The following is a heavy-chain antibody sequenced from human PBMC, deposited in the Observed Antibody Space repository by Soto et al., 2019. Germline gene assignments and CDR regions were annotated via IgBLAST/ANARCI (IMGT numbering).Heavy chain of an antibody. CDR1: GGSISSYY. Sequence: QVQLQESGPGLVKPSETLSLTCTVSGGSISSYYWSWIRQPPGKGLEWIGYIYHSGSTNYNPSLKSRVTLSVDTSKNQFSLKLSSVTAADTAVDYCARRYGGAVDYWGQGTLVTVSS. CDR2: IYHSGST. V-gene: IGHV4-59*08. J-gene: IGHJ4*02. D-gene: IGHD3-10*01. CDR3: ARRYGGAVDY.